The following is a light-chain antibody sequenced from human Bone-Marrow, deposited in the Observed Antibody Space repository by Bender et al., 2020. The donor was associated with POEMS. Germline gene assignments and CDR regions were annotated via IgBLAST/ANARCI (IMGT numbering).Light chain of an antibody. CDR2: EVI. J-gene: IGLJ2*01. V-gene: IGLV2-23*02. CDR1: GSDVGYYNL. Sequence: QSALTQPASVSGSPGQSITISCTGTGSDVGYYNLVSWYQHHPGKAPKLMIYEVIKRPSGVSNRFSASKSGNTASLTISGLQAEDEADYYCYSYARTSTLVLFGGGTKLTVL. CDR3: YSYARTSTLVL.